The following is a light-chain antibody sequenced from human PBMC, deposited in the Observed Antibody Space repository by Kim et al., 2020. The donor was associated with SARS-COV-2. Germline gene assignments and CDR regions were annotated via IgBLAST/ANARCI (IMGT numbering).Light chain of an antibody. V-gene: IGKV3-20*01. CDR1: QNVSRAY. J-gene: IGKJ2*01. CDR2: GAS. Sequence: SPGESAPLAGRATQNVSRAYIAWDQNKPGQAPRFLLYGASRRGTGIPDTCRGSGSGTDFTLTISRLGPEDFAVYYCQQYGSALYTSGQGTKLEIK. CDR3: QQYGSALYT.